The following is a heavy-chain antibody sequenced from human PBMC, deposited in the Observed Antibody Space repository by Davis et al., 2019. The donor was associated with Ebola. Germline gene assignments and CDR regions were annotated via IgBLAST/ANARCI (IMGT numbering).Heavy chain of an antibody. D-gene: IGHD3-10*01. Sequence: GGSLRLSCAASGFTFSSYAMSWVRQAPGKGLEWVSAISGSGGSIYYADSVKGRFTISRDNAKNSLYLQLNSLRDEDTAVYYCARSTMVRGKTQYYHYYGMDVWGQGTTVTVSS. CDR3: ARSTMVRGKTQYYHYYGMDV. V-gene: IGHV3-23*01. J-gene: IGHJ6*02. CDR1: GFTFSSYA. CDR2: ISGSGGSI.